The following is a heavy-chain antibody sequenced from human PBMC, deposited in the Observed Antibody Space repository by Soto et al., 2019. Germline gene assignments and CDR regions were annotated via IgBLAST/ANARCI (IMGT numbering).Heavy chain of an antibody. CDR1: GFTFSDNY. D-gene: IGHD1-1*01. CDR3: TSAERGKTGVRV. Sequence: EVQLVESGGGLVQPGGSLRLSCAASGFTFSDNYMDWVRQAPGKGLEWVGRTRNKANSYTTEYAASVKGRFTISRDDSKNSLYLQMNSLRAEDTAVYYCTSAERGKTGVRVWGQGTLVTVSS. CDR2: TRNKANSYTT. V-gene: IGHV3-72*01. J-gene: IGHJ4*02.